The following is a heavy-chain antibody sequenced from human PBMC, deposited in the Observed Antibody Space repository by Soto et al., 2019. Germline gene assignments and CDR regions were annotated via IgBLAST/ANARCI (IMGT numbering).Heavy chain of an antibody. CDR2: INDDGSST. V-gene: IGHV3-74*01. Sequence: GGSLRLSCAASGLTFSMYWMHWVRQVPGRRPEWVSRINDDGSSTNYADSVKGRFTISRDNAKNTLYLQMNDLRAEDTAVYYCTRGPRSTSTGTGAFWGQGTLVTVSS. D-gene: IGHD1-1*01. CDR1: GLTFSMYW. CDR3: TRGPRSTSTGTGAF. J-gene: IGHJ4*02.